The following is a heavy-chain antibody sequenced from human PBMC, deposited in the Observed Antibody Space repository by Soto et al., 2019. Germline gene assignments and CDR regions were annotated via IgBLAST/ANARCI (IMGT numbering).Heavy chain of an antibody. CDR1: GGSVNNNAYS. V-gene: IGHV4-31*03. Sequence: PSETLSLTCTVSGGSVNNNAYSWTWIRQHPGKGPECIGHISSSGRASYSPPLKSRVAISLDASKNHFSLKLSSVTAADTAVYYCARQRPTDGRWEFANYYGMDVWGQGTPVTVSS. CDR3: ARQRPTDGRWEFANYYGMDV. J-gene: IGHJ6*02. D-gene: IGHD1-26*01. CDR2: ISSSGRA.